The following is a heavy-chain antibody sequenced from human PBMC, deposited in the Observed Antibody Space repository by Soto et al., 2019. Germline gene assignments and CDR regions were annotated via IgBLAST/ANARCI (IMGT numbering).Heavy chain of an antibody. D-gene: IGHD2-15*01. CDR1: GYSISSSNW. CDR3: ATNTLGYCSGGSCYSHYYYMDV. J-gene: IGHJ6*03. Sequence: QVQLQESGPGLVKPSDTLSLTCAVSGYSISSSNWWGWIRQPPGKGLEWIGYIYYSGSTYYNPSLKSRVTMSVDTSKNHFSLKLSSVTAVDTAVYYCATNTLGYCSGGSCYSHYYYMDVWGKGTTVPVSS. V-gene: IGHV4-28*01. CDR2: IYYSGST.